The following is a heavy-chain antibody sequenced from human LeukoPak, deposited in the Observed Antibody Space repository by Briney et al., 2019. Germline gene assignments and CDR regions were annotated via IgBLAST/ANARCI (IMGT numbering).Heavy chain of an antibody. CDR3: ARAYYGGKPDY. J-gene: IGHJ4*02. CDR1: GFTFSDYY. V-gene: IGHV3-11*05. CDR2: ISSSSSYT. Sequence: GGSLRLSCAASGFTFSDYYMSWIRQAPGKGLEWVSYISSSSSYTNYADSVKGRFTISRDNAKNSLYLRMNSLRAEDTAVYYCARAYYGGKPDYWGQGTLVTVSS. D-gene: IGHD4-23*01.